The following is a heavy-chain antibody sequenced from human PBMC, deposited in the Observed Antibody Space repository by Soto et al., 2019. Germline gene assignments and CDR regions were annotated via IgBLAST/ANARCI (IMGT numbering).Heavy chain of an antibody. V-gene: IGHV3-13*01. CDR3: ARGSVSTSTLHVYYYYYMDV. CDR2: IGTAGDT. CDR1: GFTFSSYD. J-gene: IGHJ6*03. D-gene: IGHD2-2*01. Sequence: GGSLRLSCAASGFTFSSYDMHWVRQATGKGLEWVSAIGTAGDTYYPGSVKGRFTISRENAKNSLYLQMNSLRAGDTAVYYCARGSVSTSTLHVYYYYYMDVWGKGTTVTVSS.